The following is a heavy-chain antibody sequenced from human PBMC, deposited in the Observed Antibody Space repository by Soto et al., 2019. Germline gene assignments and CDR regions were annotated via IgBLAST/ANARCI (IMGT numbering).Heavy chain of an antibody. V-gene: IGHV4-34*01. Sequence: QVQLQQWGAGLLKPSETLSLTCAVYGGSFSGYCWTWIRQSPEKGLEWIGEVNHSGTTYYNPSLKTRVTISVHTPKNQFSLKMSSVTAADTAVYYCARGIGYCSSINCYSSRRLRFDSWGQGTLVTVSS. D-gene: IGHD2-2*01. J-gene: IGHJ4*02. CDR1: GGSFSGYC. CDR2: VNHSGTT. CDR3: ARGIGYCSSINCYSSRRLRFDS.